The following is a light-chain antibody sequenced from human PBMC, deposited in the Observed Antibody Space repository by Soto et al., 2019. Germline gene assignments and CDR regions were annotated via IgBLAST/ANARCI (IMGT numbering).Light chain of an antibody. V-gene: IGLV1-44*01. CDR1: SPNIGINT. J-gene: IGLJ1*01. CDR3: AAWDDSLNGPV. Sequence: QSVLTQPPSASGTPGQRVTISCSGSSPNIGINTVNWYQQLPGTAPKLLIYSSNQRPSGVPDRFSGSKSGTSASLAISGLQSEDEADYYCAAWDDSLNGPVFGTGTKVTVL. CDR2: SSN.